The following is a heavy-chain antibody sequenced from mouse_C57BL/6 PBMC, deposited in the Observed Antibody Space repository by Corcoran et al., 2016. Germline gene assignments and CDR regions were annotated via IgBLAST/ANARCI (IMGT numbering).Heavy chain of an antibody. Sequence: QIQLQLSGPELVKPGASVKISCKASGYTFTDYYINWVKQRPGQGLEWIGWIYPGSGNTKYHEKFKGKATLTVDTSSSTAYMQLSSLTSEDSAVYFCARQQIYYGNPYAMDYWGQGTAVTVSS. D-gene: IGHD2-1*01. CDR2: IYPGSGNT. V-gene: IGHV1-84*01. CDR3: ARQQIYYGNPYAMDY. CDR1: GYTFTDYY. J-gene: IGHJ4*01.